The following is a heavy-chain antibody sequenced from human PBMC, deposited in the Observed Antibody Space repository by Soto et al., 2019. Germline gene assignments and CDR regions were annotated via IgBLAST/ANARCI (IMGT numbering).Heavy chain of an antibody. J-gene: IGHJ4*02. Sequence: QVQLVQSGAEVKKPGASVKVSCKASGYTFTSYGISWVRQAPGQGLEWMGWISAYNGNTNYAQKLQGRVTMTTETSTSTAYIELRILRSDAAAVYYFARESSSSCHDYWGQGTLVTVSS. CDR1: GYTFTSYG. CDR2: ISAYNGNT. CDR3: ARESSSSCHDY. V-gene: IGHV1-18*01. D-gene: IGHD6-13*01.